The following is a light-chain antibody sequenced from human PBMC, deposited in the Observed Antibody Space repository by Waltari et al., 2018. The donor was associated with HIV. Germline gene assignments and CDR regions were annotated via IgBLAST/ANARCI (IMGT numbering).Light chain of an antibody. CDR3: QQYKSYSPWT. CDR2: KTS. V-gene: IGKV1-5*03. CDR1: ENIIGW. J-gene: IGKJ1*01. Sequence: DIQMTQSPSTLSAFAGDRVTITCRASENIIGWLAWYQQKPGKAPKLLIYKTSTLESGVPLRFSGSASGTEFTLTISSLQPEDFATYYCQQYKSYSPWTFGQGTKVDVK.